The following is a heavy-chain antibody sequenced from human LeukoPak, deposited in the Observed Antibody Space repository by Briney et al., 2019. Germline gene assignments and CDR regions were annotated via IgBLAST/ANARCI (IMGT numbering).Heavy chain of an antibody. D-gene: IGHD3-16*01. Sequence: GGSLRLSCAASGFRFSDYTMTWVRQAPGKGPEWVSAIGGRGGSTYYADFLGGRFTISRENSKDMLYLQMNSLKVEDTANYYCGKEGGAWGQGTKVTVSS. V-gene: IGHV3-23*01. J-gene: IGHJ5*02. CDR1: GFRFSDYT. CDR2: IGGRGGST. CDR3: GKEGGA.